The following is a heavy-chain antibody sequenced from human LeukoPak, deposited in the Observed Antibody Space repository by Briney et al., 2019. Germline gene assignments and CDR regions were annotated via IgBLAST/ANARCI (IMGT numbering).Heavy chain of an antibody. Sequence: KPSQTLSLTCTVSGPSISNHYGSWIRQPPGKGLEWLGFIHWSGSTGYNSSLKSLVTISVDTSKNQLSLQLSSVTAADTAVYYCARGGYGGYFDYWGQGTLVTVCS. J-gene: IGHJ4*02. D-gene: IGHD3-16*01. V-gene: IGHV4-59*11. CDR3: ARGGYGGYFDY. CDR2: IHWSGST. CDR1: GPSISNHY.